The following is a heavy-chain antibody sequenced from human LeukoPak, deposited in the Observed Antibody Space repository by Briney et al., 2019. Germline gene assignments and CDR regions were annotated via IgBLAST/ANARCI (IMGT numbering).Heavy chain of an antibody. V-gene: IGHV3-23*01. Sequence: GGSLRLSCAASGFTFSDYGMSWVRQAPGKGLEWVSTFSGRGGSTYYADSVKGRVTISRDNSKNTLYLQMNSLRAEDTAVYYCAKQGRDWLRDYYYMDVWGKGTTVTISS. CDR1: GFTFSDYG. CDR2: FSGRGGST. J-gene: IGHJ6*03. D-gene: IGHD3-9*01. CDR3: AKQGRDWLRDYYYMDV.